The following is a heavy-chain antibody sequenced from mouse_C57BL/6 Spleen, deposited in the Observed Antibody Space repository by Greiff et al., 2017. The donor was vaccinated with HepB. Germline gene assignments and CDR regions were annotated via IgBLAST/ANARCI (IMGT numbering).Heavy chain of an antibody. D-gene: IGHD2-1*01. CDR2: IDPETGGT. J-gene: IGHJ3*01. Sequence: VQLQQSGAELVRPGASVTLSCKASGYTFTDYEMHWVKQTTVHGLEWIGAIDPETGGTAYNQKFKGKAIRTADQSSSTAYMELRSLTSEDSAGYYCTRLGNLLPFAYWGQGTLVTVAA. CDR1: GYTFTDYE. V-gene: IGHV1-15*01. CDR3: TRLGNLLPFAY.